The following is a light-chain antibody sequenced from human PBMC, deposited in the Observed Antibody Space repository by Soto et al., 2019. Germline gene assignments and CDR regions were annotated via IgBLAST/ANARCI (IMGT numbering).Light chain of an antibody. CDR3: CSYAGSYTLVV. Sequence: QSVLTQPRSVSGSPGQSVTISCTGTSSDFGGYNYVSWYQQHPGKAPTLIIFDVSKRPSGVPDRFSGSKSGNTASLTISGLQAEDEADYYCCSYAGSYTLVVFGGGTQVTVL. CDR2: DVS. CDR1: SSDFGGYNY. J-gene: IGLJ2*01. V-gene: IGLV2-11*01.